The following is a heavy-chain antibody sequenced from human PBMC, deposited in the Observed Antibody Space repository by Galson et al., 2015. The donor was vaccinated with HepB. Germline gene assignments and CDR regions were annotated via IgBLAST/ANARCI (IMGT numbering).Heavy chain of an antibody. CDR2: FDPEDGET. V-gene: IGHV1-24*01. CDR1: GYTLTELS. D-gene: IGHD5-18*01. J-gene: IGHJ5*02. Sequence: SVKVSCKVSGYTLTELSMHWVRQAPGKGLEWMGGFDPEDGETIYAQKFQGRVTMTEDTSTDTAYMELSSLRSEDTAVYYCATVDTAMVTWRWFDPWGQGTLVTVSS. CDR3: ATVDTAMVTWRWFDP.